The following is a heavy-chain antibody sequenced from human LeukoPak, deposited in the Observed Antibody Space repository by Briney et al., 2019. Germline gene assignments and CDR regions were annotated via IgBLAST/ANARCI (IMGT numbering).Heavy chain of an antibody. CDR3: ARLTGSYSPHFDY. V-gene: IGHV3-21*01. J-gene: IGHJ4*02. CDR1: GFTFSSYS. Sequence: GGSLRLSCAASGFTFSSYSMNWVRQAPGKGLEWVSSISSSSSYIYYADSVKGRFTISRDNAKNSLYLQMNSLRAEGTAVYYCARLTGSYSPHFDYWGQGTLVTVSS. CDR2: ISSSSSYI. D-gene: IGHD3-10*01.